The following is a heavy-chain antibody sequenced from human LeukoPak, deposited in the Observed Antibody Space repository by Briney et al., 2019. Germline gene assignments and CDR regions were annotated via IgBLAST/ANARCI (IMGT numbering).Heavy chain of an antibody. CDR2: MYYYGST. Sequence: SETLSLTCTVSGASISSSYWSWLRQPPGKALEFIGYMYYYGSTNYNPSLKGRVTISLDTSKSHFSLNLSSVTAADTAVYYCAKVASGYPQDYYMDVWGKGTRVSVSS. J-gene: IGHJ6*03. V-gene: IGHV4-59*01. CDR1: GASISSSY. D-gene: IGHD3-22*01. CDR3: AKVASGYPQDYYMDV.